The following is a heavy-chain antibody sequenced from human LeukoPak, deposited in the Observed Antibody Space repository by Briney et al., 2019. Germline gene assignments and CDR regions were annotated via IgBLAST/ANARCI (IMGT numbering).Heavy chain of an antibody. Sequence: PGGSLRLSCAASGFTFSNYWMHWVRQAPGKGLVWLSRISGDGSSTTYADSVKGRFTISRDNAKNTLYLQMNSLGVEDTAVYYCARDLVVMSAYWGQGTLVTVSS. CDR2: ISGDGSST. V-gene: IGHV3-74*01. CDR1: GFTFSNYW. D-gene: IGHD3-22*01. J-gene: IGHJ4*02. CDR3: ARDLVVMSAY.